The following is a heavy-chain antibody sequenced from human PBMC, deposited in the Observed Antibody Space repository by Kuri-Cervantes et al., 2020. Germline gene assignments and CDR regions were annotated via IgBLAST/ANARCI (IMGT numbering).Heavy chain of an antibody. Sequence: GESLKISCAASGFTFSSYGMHWVRQAPGKGLEWVAVISYDGSNKYYADSVKGRFTISRDNSKNTLYLQMNSLRAEDTAVYYCARDGGYCSGGSCFSSGLDYWGQGTLVTVSS. CDR2: ISYDGSNK. D-gene: IGHD2-15*01. CDR3: ARDGGYCSGGSCFSSGLDY. J-gene: IGHJ4*02. CDR1: GFTFSSYG. V-gene: IGHV3-30*03.